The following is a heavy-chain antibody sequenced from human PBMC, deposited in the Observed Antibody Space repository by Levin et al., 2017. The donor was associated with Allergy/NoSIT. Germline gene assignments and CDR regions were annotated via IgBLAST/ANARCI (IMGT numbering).Heavy chain of an antibody. CDR3: ARGRGYSYGYEVEDFDY. CDR2: INPNSGGT. D-gene: IGHD5-18*01. J-gene: IGHJ4*02. CDR1: GYTFTGYY. Sequence: GESLKISCKASGYTFTGYYMHWVRQAPGQGLEWMGRINPNSGGTNYAQKFQGRVTMTRDTSISTAYMELSRLRSDDTAVYYCARGRGYSYGYEVEDFDYWGQGTLVTVSS. V-gene: IGHV1-2*06.